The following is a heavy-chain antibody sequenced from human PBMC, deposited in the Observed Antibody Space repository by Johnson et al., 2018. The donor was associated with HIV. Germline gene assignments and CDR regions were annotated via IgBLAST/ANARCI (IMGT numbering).Heavy chain of an antibody. CDR2: IKSKTDGGTT. J-gene: IGHJ3*02. CDR1: GFTFSNAW. Sequence: VQVVESGGGLVKPGGSLRLSCAASGFTFSNAWMSWVRQAPGKGLEWVGRIKSKTDGGTTDYAAPVKGRFTIARDDSKNTLYLQMNSLRAEDTAVYYCAREGYSGSPNGRGAFDIWGQGTMVTVSS. CDR3: AREGYSGSPNGRGAFDI. D-gene: IGHD1-26*01. V-gene: IGHV3-15*01.